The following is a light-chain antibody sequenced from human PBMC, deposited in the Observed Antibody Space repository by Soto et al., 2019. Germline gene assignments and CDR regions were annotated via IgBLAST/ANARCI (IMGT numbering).Light chain of an antibody. CDR1: RSVDTD. Sequence: EILMTQSPATLSVSPCDSATLSCRASRSVDTDLAWYRQKPGQAPRLLVFATSARATGVPDRFRGSRSGTDFTLTISSLQPEDSATYYCYQYYNRPPWTFGQGTKVDIK. CDR3: YQYYNRPPWT. V-gene: IGKV3-15*01. J-gene: IGKJ1*01. CDR2: ATS.